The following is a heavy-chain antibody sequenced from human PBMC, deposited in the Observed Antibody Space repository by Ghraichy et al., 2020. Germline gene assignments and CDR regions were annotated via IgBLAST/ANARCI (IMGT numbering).Heavy chain of an antibody. CDR2: INPDGSTT. CDR3: ARDFKDLGG. J-gene: IGHJ4*02. D-gene: IGHD3-10*01. Sequence: GGSLRLSCAASGFTFNSYWMHWVRQAPGKGPVWVSIINPDGSTTIYADSVKGRFTISRDNAKNTVYLQLNGLRAEDTAVYYCARDFKDLGGWGQGTLVTVSS. CDR1: GFTFNSYW. V-gene: IGHV3-74*01.